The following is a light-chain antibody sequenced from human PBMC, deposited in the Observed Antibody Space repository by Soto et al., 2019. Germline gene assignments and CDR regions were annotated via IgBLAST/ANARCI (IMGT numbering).Light chain of an antibody. J-gene: IGLJ1*01. CDR3: QTWGPHRV. CDR1: SGHSSYA. CDR2: LNSDGSH. V-gene: IGLV4-69*01. Sequence: QSVLTQSPSASAPLGASVKLTCTLSSGHSSYAIAWHQQQPEKGPRYLMKLNSDGSHSKGDGIPDRFSGSSSGAERYLTISSLQSEDEADYYCQTWGPHRVFGTGTKLTVL.